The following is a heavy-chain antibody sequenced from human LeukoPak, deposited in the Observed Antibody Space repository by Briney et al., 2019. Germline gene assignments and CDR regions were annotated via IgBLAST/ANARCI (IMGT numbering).Heavy chain of an antibody. V-gene: IGHV4-59*11. J-gene: IGHJ5*01. D-gene: IGHD1-26*01. CDR1: GVSMSRHY. Sequence: PSETLSLTCNVSGVSMSRHYWSWLRQPPGKGLEWIGYRYHNGNSNYNPSLRSRVTVSIDMSKSQVSLSLNSVTAADTAVYYCAMMVFGIMTGYYHDSWGQGTLVTVSS. CDR2: RYHNGNS. CDR3: AMMVFGIMTGYYHDS.